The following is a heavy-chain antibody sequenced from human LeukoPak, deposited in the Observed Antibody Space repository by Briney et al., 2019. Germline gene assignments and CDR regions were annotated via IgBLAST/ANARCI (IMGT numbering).Heavy chain of an antibody. CDR3: AKYRGYGDMYYFDY. CDR1: GFTFSSYA. J-gene: IGHJ4*02. Sequence: PGGSLRLSCAASGFTFSSYAMSWVRQAPGKRLECVSAISGSGGSSYYADSVKGRFTIPRDNSKNTLYLQMNSLRAEDTAVYYCAKYRGYGDMYYFDYWGQGTLVTVSS. D-gene: IGHD4-17*01. CDR2: ISGSGGSS. V-gene: IGHV3-23*01.